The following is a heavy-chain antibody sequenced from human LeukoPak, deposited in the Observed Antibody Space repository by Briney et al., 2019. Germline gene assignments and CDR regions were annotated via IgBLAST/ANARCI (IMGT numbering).Heavy chain of an antibody. Sequence: GRSLRLSCTASGLTFGDYAISWVRQAPGKGLEWVGFIRSKAYGGATEYGASVKGRFTISRGDSKSIAYLQMNSLKTEDTAVYYCTRDILTGYYQPDYWGQGTLVTVSS. CDR3: TRDILTGYYQPDY. CDR1: GLTFGDYA. CDR2: IRSKAYGGAT. D-gene: IGHD3-9*01. J-gene: IGHJ4*02. V-gene: IGHV3-49*04.